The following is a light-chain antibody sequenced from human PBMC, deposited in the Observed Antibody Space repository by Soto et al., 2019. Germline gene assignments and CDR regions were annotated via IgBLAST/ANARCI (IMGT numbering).Light chain of an antibody. CDR3: QQYAMWPLT. Sequence: EIVMTQSPATLSVSQGERATLSCRASESVYSNLAWYQQKPGQAPTLLIFAASTRATGIPARFSGSGSGTEFTLTISSLQSADFAVYYCQQYAMWPLTFGGGTNVEIK. CDR2: AAS. V-gene: IGKV3-15*01. CDR1: ESVYSN. J-gene: IGKJ4*01.